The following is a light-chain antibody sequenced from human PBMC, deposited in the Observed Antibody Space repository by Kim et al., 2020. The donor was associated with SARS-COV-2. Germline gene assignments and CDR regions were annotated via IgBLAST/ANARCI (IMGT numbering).Light chain of an antibody. J-gene: IGLJ3*02. CDR3: SSYTSSSTWV. V-gene: IGLV2-14*01. Sequence: QSVVTQPASVSGSPGQSITISCTGTSSDVGGYNYVSWYQQHPGKAPKLMIYEVSKRPSGVSNRFSGSKSGNTASLTISGLQAEDEVDYYCSSYTSSSTWVFGGGTQLTVL. CDR2: EVS. CDR1: SSDVGGYNY.